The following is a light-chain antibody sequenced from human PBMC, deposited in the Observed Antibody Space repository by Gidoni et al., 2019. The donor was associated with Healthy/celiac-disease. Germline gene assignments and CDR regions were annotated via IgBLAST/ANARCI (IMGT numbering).Light chain of an antibody. J-gene: IGKJ3*01. V-gene: IGKV1-33*01. CDR2: DAS. Sequence: DIQMTQSPSSLSASVGDRVTITCQASQVISHYLNWYKQKPGKAPKLLIYDASNLETGVPSRFSGSGSGTDFTFTISSLQPEDIATYYCQQYDNLLRFTFGPGTKVDIK. CDR3: QQYDNLLRFT. CDR1: QVISHY.